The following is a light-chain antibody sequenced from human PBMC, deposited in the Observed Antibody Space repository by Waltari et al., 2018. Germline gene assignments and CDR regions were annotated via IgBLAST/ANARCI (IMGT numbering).Light chain of an antibody. CDR1: QSVSSSY. CDR2: GAS. J-gene: IGKJ3*01. V-gene: IGKV3-20*01. Sequence: EIVLTQSPGTLSLSPGERATLSCRASQSVSSSYLAWYQQRPGQAPRGLIYGASSRATGIPDRFSGSGSGTDFTLTISRLEPEDFAVYYCQHFGRSPRFTFGPGTKVDIK. CDR3: QHFGRSPRFT.